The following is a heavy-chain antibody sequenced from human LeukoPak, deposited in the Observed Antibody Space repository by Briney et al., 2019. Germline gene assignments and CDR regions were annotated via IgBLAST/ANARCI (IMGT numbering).Heavy chain of an antibody. V-gene: IGHV3-23*01. CDR3: AKGYCSGGSCYSGLFDY. CDR1: GFIFSSYA. Sequence: PGGSLRLSCAASGFIFSSYAMSWVRQAPGKGLEWVSAISSSGGRTYYADSVKGRFTISRDNSKNTLYLQMSSLRAEDTAVYYCAKGYCSGGSCYSGLFDYRGQGTLVTVSS. D-gene: IGHD2-15*01. J-gene: IGHJ4*02. CDR2: ISSSGGRT.